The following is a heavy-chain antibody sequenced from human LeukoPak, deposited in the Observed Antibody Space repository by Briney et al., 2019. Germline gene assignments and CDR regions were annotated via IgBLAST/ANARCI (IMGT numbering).Heavy chain of an antibody. CDR3: ASIVVVTATLDAFDI. Sequence: GGSLRLSCAGSGFTFSSYAMHWVRQAPGKGLEWVAVISYDGSNKYYADSVKGRFTISRDNSKNTLYLQMNSLRAEDTAVYYCASIVVVTATLDAFDIWGQGTMVTVSS. D-gene: IGHD2-21*02. CDR1: GFTFSSYA. V-gene: IGHV3-30-3*01. CDR2: ISYDGSNK. J-gene: IGHJ3*02.